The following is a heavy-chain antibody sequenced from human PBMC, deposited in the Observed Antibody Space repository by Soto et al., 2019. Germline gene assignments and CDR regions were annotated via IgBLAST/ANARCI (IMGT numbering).Heavy chain of an antibody. CDR2: INHSGST. J-gene: IGHJ4*02. CDR3: ARTSGFDY. Sequence: QVLLQQWGAGLLKPSETLSLTCAVYGVSFSGYYWSWVRQPPGKGLEWIGEINHSGSTNYNPSLKSRVTISVDTSKNQFSLKLSSVTAADTAVYYCARTSGFDYWGQGTLVTVSS. V-gene: IGHV4-34*01. CDR1: GVSFSGYY. D-gene: IGHD6-6*01.